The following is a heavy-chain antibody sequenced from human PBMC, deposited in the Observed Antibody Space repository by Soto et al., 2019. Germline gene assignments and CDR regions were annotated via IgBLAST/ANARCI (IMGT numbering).Heavy chain of an antibody. CDR3: ARDGVGPFDY. J-gene: IGHJ4*02. CDR2: TSYSVNT. CDR1: GGSVSSYQ. V-gene: IGHV4-59*02. D-gene: IGHD1-26*01. Sequence: QVQLQESGPGLLKPSETLSLTCTISGGSVSSYQWSWIRQPPGKGLEWIGLTSYSVNTVYNPSLKSRVAFSVDTSKNHFSLTLTSVTAAATAVYYCARDGVGPFDYWGQGTLVTVSS.